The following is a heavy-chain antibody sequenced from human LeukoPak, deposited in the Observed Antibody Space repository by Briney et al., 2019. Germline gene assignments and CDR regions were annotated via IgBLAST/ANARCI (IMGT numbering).Heavy chain of an antibody. D-gene: IGHD2-15*01. CDR3: ARGGRVWLTPYYFDY. CDR2: IYYSGST. CDR1: GGSISSYY. Sequence: SETLSLTCTVSGGSISSYYRSWIRQPPGKGLEWIGYIYYSGSTNYNPSLKSRVTISVDTSKNQFSLKLSSVTAADTAVYYCARGGRVWLTPYYFDYWGQGTLVTVSS. J-gene: IGHJ4*02. V-gene: IGHV4-59*01.